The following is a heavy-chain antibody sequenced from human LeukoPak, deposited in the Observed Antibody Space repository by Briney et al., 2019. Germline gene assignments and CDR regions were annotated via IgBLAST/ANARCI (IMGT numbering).Heavy chain of an antibody. CDR3: AKDWIGVAAAGTREYNWFDP. D-gene: IGHD6-13*01. J-gene: IGHJ5*02. CDR1: GFTFSSYG. CDR2: ISYDGSNK. Sequence: PGGSLRLSCAASGFTFSSYGMHWVRQAPGKGLEWVAVISYDGSNKYYADSVKGRFTISRDNSKNTLYLQMNSLRAEDTAVYYCAKDWIGVAAAGTREYNWFDPWGQGTLVTVFS. V-gene: IGHV3-30*18.